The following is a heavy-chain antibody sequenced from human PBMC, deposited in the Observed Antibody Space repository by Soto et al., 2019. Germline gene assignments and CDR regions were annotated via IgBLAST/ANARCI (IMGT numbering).Heavy chain of an antibody. V-gene: IGHV4-4*07. CDR1: GGSISSYY. CDR3: ARGLAYYYDSSGYYPWYYFDY. Sequence: SETLSLTCTVSGGSISSYYWSWIRQPAGKGLEWIGRIYTSGSTNYNPSLKSRVTMSVDTSKNQFSLKLSSVTAADTAVYYCARGLAYYYDSSGYYPWYYFDYWGQGTLVTVSS. D-gene: IGHD3-22*01. CDR2: IYTSGST. J-gene: IGHJ4*02.